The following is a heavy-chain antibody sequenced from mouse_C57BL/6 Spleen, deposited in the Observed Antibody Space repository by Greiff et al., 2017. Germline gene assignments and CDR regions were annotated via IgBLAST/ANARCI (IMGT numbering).Heavy chain of an antibody. Sequence: QVQLKQSGAELVRPGASVTLSCKASGYTFTDYEMHWVKQTPVHGLEWIGAIDPETGGTAYNQKFKGKALLTADKSSSNTYMEHRSLTSEDSAVYYCTSYPPDSYFAYWGQGTTPPVSS. CDR3: TSYPPDSYFAY. V-gene: IGHV1-15*01. J-gene: IGHJ2*01. D-gene: IGHD5-5*01. CDR1: GYTFTDYE. CDR2: IDPETGGT.